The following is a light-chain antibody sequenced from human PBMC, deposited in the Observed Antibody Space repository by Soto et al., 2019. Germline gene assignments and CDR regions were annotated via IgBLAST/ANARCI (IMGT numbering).Light chain of an antibody. CDR3: ETWDSNTQNWV. Sequence: QLVLTQSSSASASLGSSVKLTCTLSSGHSSYIIAWHQQQPGKAPRYLMKLEGSGSYNKGSGVPDRFSGSSSGADRYLTISNLHEDEADYYCETWDSNTQNWVFGGGTKLTVL. CDR1: SGHSSYI. CDR2: LEGSGSY. V-gene: IGLV4-60*02. J-gene: IGLJ3*02.